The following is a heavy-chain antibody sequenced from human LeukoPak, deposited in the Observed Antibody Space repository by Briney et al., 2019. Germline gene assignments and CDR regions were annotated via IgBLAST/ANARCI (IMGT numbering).Heavy chain of an antibody. D-gene: IGHD2-2*01. CDR2: IKQDGSEK. J-gene: IGHJ5*02. V-gene: IGHV3-7*01. Sequence: GGSLRLSCAASGFTFSSYWVSWVRQAPGKGLEWVANIKQDGSEKYYVDSVKGRFTISRDNAKNSLYLQMNSLRAEDTAVYYCARESRYQLKDPWGQGTLVTVSS. CDR1: GFTFSSYW. CDR3: ARESRYQLKDP.